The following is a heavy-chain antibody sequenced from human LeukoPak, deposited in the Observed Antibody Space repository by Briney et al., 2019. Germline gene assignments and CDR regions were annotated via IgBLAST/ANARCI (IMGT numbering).Heavy chain of an antibody. V-gene: IGHV3-30*02. J-gene: IGHJ4*02. CDR3: AGYEDVGVYAMGY. CDR1: GFTFSSYG. D-gene: IGHD2-8*02. CDR2: IRYDGSNK. Sequence: GGSLRLSCAASGFTFSSYGMHWVRQAPGKGLEWVAFIRYDGSNKYYADSVKGRFTTSRDNAKNSLYLQMNSLRAEDTALYYCAGYEDVGVYAMGYWGQGTLVTVSS.